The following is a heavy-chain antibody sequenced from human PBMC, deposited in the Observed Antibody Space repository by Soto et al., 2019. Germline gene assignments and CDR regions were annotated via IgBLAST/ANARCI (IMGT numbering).Heavy chain of an antibody. D-gene: IGHD2-15*01. Sequence: ASVKVSCKASGYTFTSYGISWVRQAPGQGLEWMGWISAYNGNTNYAQKLQGRVTMTTDTSTDTAYMELSSLRSEDTAVYYCATSVATDSYFDYWGQGTLVTVSS. V-gene: IGHV1-18*01. CDR1: GYTFTSYG. J-gene: IGHJ4*02. CDR3: ATSVATDSYFDY. CDR2: ISAYNGNT.